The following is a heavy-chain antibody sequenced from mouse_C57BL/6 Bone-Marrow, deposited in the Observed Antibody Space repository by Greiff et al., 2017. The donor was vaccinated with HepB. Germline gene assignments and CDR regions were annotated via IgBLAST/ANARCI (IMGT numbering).Heavy chain of an antibody. V-gene: IGHV5-9-1*02. D-gene: IGHD3-3*01. Sequence: EVKLMESGEGLVKPGGSLKLSCAASGFTFSSYAMSWVRQTPEQRLEWVAYISSGGDYIYYADTVKGRFTISRDNARNTLYLQMSSLKSEDTAMYYCTRGITGRLYYYAMDYWGQGTSVTVSS. CDR1: GFTFSSYA. CDR2: ISSGGDYI. J-gene: IGHJ4*01. CDR3: TRGITGRLYYYAMDY.